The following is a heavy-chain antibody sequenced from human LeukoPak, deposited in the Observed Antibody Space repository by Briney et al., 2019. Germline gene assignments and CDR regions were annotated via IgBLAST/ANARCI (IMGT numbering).Heavy chain of an antibody. J-gene: IGHJ4*02. D-gene: IGHD3-10*01. CDR3: AKDGLLLWFGELLRPLDY. V-gene: IGHV3-23*01. Sequence: RGSLRLSCAASGFTFSSYAMSWVRQAPGKVLEWVSAISGSGGSTYYADSVKGRFTISRDNSKNTLYLQMNSLRAEDTAVYYCAKDGLLLWFGELLRPLDYWGQGTLVTVSS. CDR1: GFTFSSYA. CDR2: ISGSGGST.